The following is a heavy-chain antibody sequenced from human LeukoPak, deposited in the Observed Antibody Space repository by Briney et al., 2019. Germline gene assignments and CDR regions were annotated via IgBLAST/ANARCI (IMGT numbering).Heavy chain of an antibody. V-gene: IGHV3-74*01. J-gene: IGHJ4*02. CDR3: ARGRDSSFYPYFEY. CDR2: INSDGSST. D-gene: IGHD3-22*01. Sequence: GGSLRLSCAASGFTFSGYWMHWVRQVPGKGLVWVSRINSDGSSTSYADSVKGRFTISRDNAKNTLHLQMNSLRAEDTAVYFCARGRDSSFYPYFEYWGQGTLVTVSS. CDR1: GFTFSGYW.